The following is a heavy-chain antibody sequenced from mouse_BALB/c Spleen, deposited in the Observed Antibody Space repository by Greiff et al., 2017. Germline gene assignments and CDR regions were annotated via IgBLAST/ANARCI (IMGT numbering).Heavy chain of an antibody. Sequence: VQLKQSGPELVKPGASVKMSCKASGYTFTSYVMHWVQQKPGQGLEWIGYINPYNDGTKYNEKFKGKATLTSDKSSSTAYMELSSLTSEDSAVYYCARSPHYYGSSYDYFDYWGQGTTLTVSS. D-gene: IGHD1-1*01. V-gene: IGHV1-14*01. CDR2: INPYNDGT. CDR1: GYTFTSYV. CDR3: ARSPHYYGSSYDYFDY. J-gene: IGHJ2*01.